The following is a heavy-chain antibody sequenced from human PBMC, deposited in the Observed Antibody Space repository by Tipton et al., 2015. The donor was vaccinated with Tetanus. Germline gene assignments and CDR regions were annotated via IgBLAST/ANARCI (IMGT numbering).Heavy chain of an antibody. V-gene: IGHV3-7*01. CDR3: ARDPGDYFDY. CDR2: IKQDGSEK. CDR1: KFTFSSYW. Sequence: GSLRLSCAASKFTFSSYWMTWVRQAPGKGLEWVANIKQDGSEKYYVDSVKGRFTISRDNAKNSLYLQMNSLRAEDTAVYYCARDPGDYFDYWGQGTLVTVSS. J-gene: IGHJ4*02.